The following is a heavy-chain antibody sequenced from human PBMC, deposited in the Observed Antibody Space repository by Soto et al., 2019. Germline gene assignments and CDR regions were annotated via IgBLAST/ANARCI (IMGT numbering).Heavy chain of an antibody. CDR2: IIPIFGTA. Sequence: SVKVSCKASGGTFSSYAISWVRQAPGQGLEWMGGIIPIFGTANYAQKFQGRVTITAXXXXSXXXMXLXXLRXEXTAVYYCARRTGWYSDYWGQGTLVTVSS. D-gene: IGHD6-19*01. CDR1: GGTFSSYA. V-gene: IGHV1-69*06. CDR3: ARRTGWYSDY. J-gene: IGHJ4*02.